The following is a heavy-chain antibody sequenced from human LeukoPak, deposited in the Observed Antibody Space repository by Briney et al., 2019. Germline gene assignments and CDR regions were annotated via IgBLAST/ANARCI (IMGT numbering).Heavy chain of an antibody. CDR2: ITSSGGGT. CDR1: GLTFGSHS. Sequence: PGGSLRLSCAASGLTFGSHSMSWVRQAPGKGLEWVSSITSSGGGTYYADSVKGRFTISRDNSKSTLFLQMNSLRAEDTAIYSCAKRAPFYFDFWGQGTVVTVSS. V-gene: IGHV3-23*01. CDR3: AKRAPFYFDF. J-gene: IGHJ4*02.